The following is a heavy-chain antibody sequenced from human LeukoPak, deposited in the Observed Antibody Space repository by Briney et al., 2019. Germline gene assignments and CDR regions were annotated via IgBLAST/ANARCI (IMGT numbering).Heavy chain of an antibody. CDR1: GFTFSSYG. Sequence: GGSLRLSCAASGFTFSSYGMHWVRQAPGKGLEWVAFIRYDGSNKCYADSVKGRFTISRDNSKNTLYLQMNSLRAEDTAVYYCAKESYYDSSGYYSYFDYWGQGTLVTVSS. V-gene: IGHV3-30*02. D-gene: IGHD3-22*01. J-gene: IGHJ4*02. CDR3: AKESYYDSSGYYSYFDY. CDR2: IRYDGSNK.